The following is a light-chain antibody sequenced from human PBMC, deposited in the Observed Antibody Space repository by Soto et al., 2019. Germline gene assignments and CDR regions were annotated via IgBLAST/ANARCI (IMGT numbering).Light chain of an antibody. J-gene: IGLJ1*01. CDR3: SAFTGTTNV. CDR2: DVS. Sequence: QSALTQPASVSGSPGQSITISCTGTSSDVGGNRYVSWYQHYPGKAPKLMICDVSNRPSGVSNRFSGSKSGNTASLTISGLQAEDEADYYCSAFTGTTNVFGTGTRSPS. V-gene: IGLV2-14*03. CDR1: SSDVGGNRY.